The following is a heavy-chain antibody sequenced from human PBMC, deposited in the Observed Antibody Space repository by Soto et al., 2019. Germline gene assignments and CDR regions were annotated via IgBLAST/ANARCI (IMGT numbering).Heavy chain of an antibody. V-gene: IGHV3-11*01. Sequence: GGSLRLSCAASGFTFSDYYMSWIRQAPGKGLEWVSYISSSGSTIYYADSVKGRFTISRDNAKNSLYLQMNSLRAEDTAVYYCARADTRYDYIWGSYLIHFDYWGQGTLVTVSS. CDR2: ISSSGSTI. J-gene: IGHJ4*02. D-gene: IGHD3-16*02. CDR3: ARADTRYDYIWGSYLIHFDY. CDR1: GFTFSDYY.